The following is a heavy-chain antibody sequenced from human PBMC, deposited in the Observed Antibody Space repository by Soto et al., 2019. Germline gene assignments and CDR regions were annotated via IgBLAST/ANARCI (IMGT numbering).Heavy chain of an antibody. J-gene: IGHJ4*02. CDR3: ARDCARTSCSVWKL. CDR1: GFTFSNYA. Sequence: EVQLLESGGGLVQPGASLRLSCAASGFTFSNYAMTWVHQAPGKGLEWVSGITGSSETTYYADSVKGRFTISRDNSKNTVSLQMNGLRAEDSAVYYCARDCARTSCSVWKLWGQGTLVTVSP. CDR2: ITGSSETT. V-gene: IGHV3-23*01. D-gene: IGHD2-2*01.